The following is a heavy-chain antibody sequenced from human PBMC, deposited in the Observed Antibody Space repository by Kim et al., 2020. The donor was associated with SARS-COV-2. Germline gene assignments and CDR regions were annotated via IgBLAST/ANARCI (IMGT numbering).Heavy chain of an antibody. CDR3: ARQPEATWFDP. Sequence: YYNPSLRSRVTMAMDTSRTHFSLQLTSVTAADTAVYYCARQPEATWFDPWGQGSLVTVSS. V-gene: IGHV4-39*01. J-gene: IGHJ5*02.